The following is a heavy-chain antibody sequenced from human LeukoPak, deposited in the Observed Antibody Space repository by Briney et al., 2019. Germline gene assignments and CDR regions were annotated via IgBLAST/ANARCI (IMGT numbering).Heavy chain of an antibody. CDR1: GRSISNYY. Sequence: SETLSLTCTVSGRSISNYYWSWIRQPPGKGLEWIGYIYYSGSTNYNPPLKSRVTMSVDTSKNQFSLKLSSVTAADTAVYYCAKSLYGSGSYYNWFDPWGQGTLVTVSS. CDR3: AKSLYGSGSYYNWFDP. CDR2: IYYSGST. V-gene: IGHV4-59*01. D-gene: IGHD3-10*01. J-gene: IGHJ5*02.